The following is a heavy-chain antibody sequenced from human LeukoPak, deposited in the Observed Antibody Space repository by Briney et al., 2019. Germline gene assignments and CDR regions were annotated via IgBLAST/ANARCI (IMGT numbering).Heavy chain of an antibody. CDR2: IRSKAYGGTT. V-gene: IGHV3-49*04. Sequence: GGSLRLSRTASGFTFGDYAMSWVRQAPVKGLEWVGFIRSKAYGGTTEYAASVKGRFTISRDDSKSIAYLQMNSLKTEDTAVYYCTRDEDDSSGYYPGDYWGQGTLVTVSS. D-gene: IGHD3-22*01. CDR3: TRDEDDSSGYYPGDY. J-gene: IGHJ4*02. CDR1: GFTFGDYA.